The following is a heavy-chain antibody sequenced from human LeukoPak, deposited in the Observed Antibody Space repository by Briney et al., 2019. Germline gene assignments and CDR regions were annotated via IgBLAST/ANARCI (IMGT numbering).Heavy chain of an antibody. V-gene: IGHV4-39*01. CDR2: IYYSGST. J-gene: IGHJ4*02. CDR1: GGSISSSSYY. D-gene: IGHD3-3*01. CDR3: ASGGERFLEWLMHFDY. Sequence: PSETLSLTRTVSGGSISSSSYYWGWIRQPPGKGLEWIGSIYYSGSTYYNPSLKSRVTISVDTSKNQFSLKLSSVTAADTAVYYCASGGERFLEWLMHFDYWGQGTLVTVSS.